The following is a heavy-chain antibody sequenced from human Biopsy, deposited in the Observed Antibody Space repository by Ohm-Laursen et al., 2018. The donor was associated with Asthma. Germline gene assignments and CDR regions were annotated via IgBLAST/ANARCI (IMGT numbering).Heavy chain of an antibody. J-gene: IGHJ5*02. CDR1: GGSFSGYY. Sequence: SETLSLTCAVYGGSFSGYYWSWIRQPPGKGLEWIGSIYYSGSTYYNPSLKSRVTISVDTSKNQFSLKLSSVTAADTAVYYCARFTASITVFGVVNNWFDPWGQGTLVTVSS. CDR2: IYYSGST. V-gene: IGHV4-34*01. CDR3: ARFTASITVFGVVNNWFDP. D-gene: IGHD3-3*01.